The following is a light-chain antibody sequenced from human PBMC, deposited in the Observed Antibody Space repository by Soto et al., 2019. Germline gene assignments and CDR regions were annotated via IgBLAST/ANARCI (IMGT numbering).Light chain of an antibody. Sequence: DIQLTQTPSSLSASVGDRVTISCRASQNIHIYLNWYQQKPGRAPTLLIYSASNIQSGAPSRCSGGGSATDFTLTISSLQPEDFATYYCQQSSKTLITFGQGTRLDIK. CDR2: SAS. V-gene: IGKV1-39*01. J-gene: IGKJ5*01. CDR3: QQSSKTLIT. CDR1: QNIHIY.